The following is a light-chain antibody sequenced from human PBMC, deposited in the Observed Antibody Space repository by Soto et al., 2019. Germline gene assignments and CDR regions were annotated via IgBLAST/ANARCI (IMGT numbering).Light chain of an antibody. Sequence: EIVMTQSPTILSVSPGERATLSCRASQSVSSNLAWYQQKPGQHPRLLMYGVYTRAPGTPARFRGSGSGTEFTLTSSSLQSEDSAVYYCQQYDKWPPRTFGQGTKVEIK. CDR2: GVY. CDR1: QSVSSN. V-gene: IGKV3D-15*01. CDR3: QQYDKWPPRT. J-gene: IGKJ1*01.